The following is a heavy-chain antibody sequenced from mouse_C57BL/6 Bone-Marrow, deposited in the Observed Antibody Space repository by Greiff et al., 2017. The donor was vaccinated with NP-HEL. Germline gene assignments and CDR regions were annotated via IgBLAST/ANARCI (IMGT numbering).Heavy chain of an antibody. CDR1: GFTFSSYG. D-gene: IGHD2-5*01. CDR3: ATPTIVKSRYWYFDV. J-gene: IGHJ1*03. CDR2: ISSGGSYT. V-gene: IGHV5-6*01. Sequence: EVKLVESGGDLVKPGGSLKLSCAASGFTFSSYGMSWVRQTPDKRLEWVATISSGGSYTYYPDSVKGRFTISRDNAKNTLYLQMSSLKSEDTAMYYCATPTIVKSRYWYFDVWGTGTTVTVSS.